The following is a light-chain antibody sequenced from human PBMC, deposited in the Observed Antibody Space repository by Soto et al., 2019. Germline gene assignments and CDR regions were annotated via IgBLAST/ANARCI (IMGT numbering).Light chain of an antibody. CDR2: VAS. V-gene: IGKV1-9*01. J-gene: IGKJ4*01. CDR1: QGIRSY. CDR3: QQLNTYPS. Sequence: DIQLTQSPSFLSASVGDRVTITCRASQGIRSYLAWYQQKPGKAPKLLIYVASTLQSGVPSRFSGSGSGTEFPLTISSLQPEDFATYYCQQLNTYPSFGGGTKVEIK.